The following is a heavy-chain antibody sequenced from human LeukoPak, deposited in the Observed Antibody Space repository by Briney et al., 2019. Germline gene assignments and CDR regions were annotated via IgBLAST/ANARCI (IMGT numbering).Heavy chain of an antibody. Sequence: SETLSLTCTVSGGSISSSSYYWGWIRQPPGKGLEWIGSIYYSGSTYYNPSLKSRVTISVGTSKNQFSLKLSSVTAADTAVYYCARHRLYSSPGDYWGQGTLVTVSS. CDR3: ARHRLYSSPGDY. J-gene: IGHJ4*02. CDR2: IYYSGST. CDR1: GGSISSSSYY. V-gene: IGHV4-39*01. D-gene: IGHD6-13*01.